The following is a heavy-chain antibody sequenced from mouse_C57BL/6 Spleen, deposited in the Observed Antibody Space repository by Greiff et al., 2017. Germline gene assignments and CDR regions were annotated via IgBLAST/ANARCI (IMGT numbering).Heavy chain of an antibody. V-gene: IGHV1-19*01. CDR1: GYTFTDCY. D-gene: IGHD1-1*01. CDR3: ARESFDYYGSRAWFAY. Sequence: EVKLVESGPVLVKPGASVKMSCKASGYTFTDCYMNWVKQSHGKSLEWIGVINPYNGGTSYNQKFKGKATLTVDKSSSTAYMELNSLTSEDSAVYYCARESFDYYGSRAWFAYWGQGTLVTVSA. J-gene: IGHJ3*01. CDR2: INPYNGGT.